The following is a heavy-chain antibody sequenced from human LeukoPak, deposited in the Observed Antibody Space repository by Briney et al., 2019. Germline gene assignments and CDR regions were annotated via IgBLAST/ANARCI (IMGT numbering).Heavy chain of an antibody. CDR3: ARDQVVGIFDY. CDR2: IKQDGSEK. V-gene: IGHV3-7*01. J-gene: IGHJ4*02. Sequence: GGSLRLSCATSGFTFSSYWMSWVRQAPGKGLEWVANIKQDGSEKYYVDSVKGRFTISRDNAKNSLYLQMNSLRAEDTAVYYCARDQVVGIFDYWGQGTLVTVSS. CDR1: GFTFSSYW. D-gene: IGHD2-21*01.